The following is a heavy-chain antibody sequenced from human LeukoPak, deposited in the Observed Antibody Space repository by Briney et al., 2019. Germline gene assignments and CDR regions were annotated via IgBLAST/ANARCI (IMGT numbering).Heavy chain of an antibody. CDR1: GGSVSSDSYC. V-gene: IGHV4-61*01. J-gene: IGHJ6*03. Sequence: SETLSLTCTVSGGSVSSDSYCWSWLRQPPGKGLEWIGNIYYSRTTNYNPSLRSRVTMSVDTSKNQFSLKVRSVTAADTAVYYCARYYYSYFYMDVWGKGTTLTVSS. CDR3: ARYYYSYFYMDV. CDR2: IYYSRTT.